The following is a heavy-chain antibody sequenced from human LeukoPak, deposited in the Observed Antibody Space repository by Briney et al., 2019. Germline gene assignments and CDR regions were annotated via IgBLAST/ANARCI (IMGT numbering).Heavy chain of an antibody. CDR2: INPSGGST. CDR1: GYTFTSYY. Sequence: APVKVSCKASGYTFTSYYMHWVRQAPGQGLEWMGIINPSGGSTSYAQKFQGRVTMTRDTSTSTVYMELSSMRSEDTAVYYCARDVGYYDSSGYYHKIDYWGQGTLVTVSS. J-gene: IGHJ4*02. CDR3: ARDVGYYDSSGYYHKIDY. V-gene: IGHV1-46*01. D-gene: IGHD3-22*01.